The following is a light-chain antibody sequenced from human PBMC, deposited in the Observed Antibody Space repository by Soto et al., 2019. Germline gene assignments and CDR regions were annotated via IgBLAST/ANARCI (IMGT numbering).Light chain of an antibody. Sequence: EIVLTQSPGALSLSPGERATLSCRASQSVTSNYLAWYQQKRGQAPRLLIDGASTRATGIPDRFSGSGSGTDFTLTISRLEPEDVAVFYCQQYGNTPWTFGQGTKVDIK. CDR1: QSVTSNY. J-gene: IGKJ1*01. V-gene: IGKV3-20*01. CDR2: GAS. CDR3: QQYGNTPWT.